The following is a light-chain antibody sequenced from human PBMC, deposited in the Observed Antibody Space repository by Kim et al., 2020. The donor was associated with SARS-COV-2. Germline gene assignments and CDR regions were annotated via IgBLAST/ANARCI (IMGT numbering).Light chain of an antibody. CDR2: STS. Sequence: QAVVTQEPSLTVSPGGTVTLTCASSTGPVTSNYYPSWFQQKPGHAPRALIHSTSTKHSWTPARFSGSLLGGKATLTLSGAQPEDEAEYYCLLYYRGVYVFGTGTNVTVL. CDR1: TGPVTSNYY. J-gene: IGLJ1*01. V-gene: IGLV7-43*01. CDR3: LLYYRGVYV.